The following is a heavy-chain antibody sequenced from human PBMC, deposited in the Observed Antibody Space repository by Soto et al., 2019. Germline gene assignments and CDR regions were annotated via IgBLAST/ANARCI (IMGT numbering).Heavy chain of an antibody. CDR1: GGTFSSYA. J-gene: IGHJ3*02. V-gene: IGHV1-69*13. CDR2: IIPIFGTA. D-gene: IGHD1-26*01. CDR3: ARVRVVGATHDAFDI. Sequence: SVKVSCKASGGTFSSYAISWVRQAPGQGLEWMGGIIPIFGTANYAQKFQGRVTITADESTSTAYMELSSLRSEDTAVYYCARVRVVGATHDAFDIWGQGTMVTVSS.